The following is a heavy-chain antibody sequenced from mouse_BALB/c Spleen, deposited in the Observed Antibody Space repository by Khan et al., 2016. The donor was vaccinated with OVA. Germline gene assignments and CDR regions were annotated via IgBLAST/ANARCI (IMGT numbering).Heavy chain of an antibody. CDR2: INTYTGEP. Sequence: QVQLKQSGPELKKPGETVKISCKASGYTFTNYGMNWVKQAPGKGLKWMGWINTYTGEPTYADDFKGRFAFSLDTSASTAYLQINNLKNEDTATYLCERPPNVCYVRVYWGQGTSVTVSS. CDR1: GYTFTNYG. J-gene: IGHJ4*01. CDR3: ERPPNVCYVRVY. V-gene: IGHV9-3-1*01.